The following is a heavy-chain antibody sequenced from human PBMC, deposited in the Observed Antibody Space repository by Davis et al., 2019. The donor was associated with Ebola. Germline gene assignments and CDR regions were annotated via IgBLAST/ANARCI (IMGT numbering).Heavy chain of an antibody. CDR1: GFTFSNYA. Sequence: GESLKISCAASGFTFSNYAMSWVRQAPGKGLEWASVITRSGTTKYYADSVKGRFTISRDNSKNTLYLQMNSLRVEDTAVYYCAKDQQAKRGLGAFDIWGQGTMVTVSS. V-gene: IGHV3-23*01. CDR3: AKDQQAKRGLGAFDI. J-gene: IGHJ3*02. CDR2: ITRSGTTK. D-gene: IGHD6-13*01.